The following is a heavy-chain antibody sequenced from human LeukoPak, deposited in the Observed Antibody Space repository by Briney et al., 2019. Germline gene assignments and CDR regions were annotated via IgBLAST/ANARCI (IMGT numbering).Heavy chain of an antibody. Sequence: ASVKVSCKASGYTYTSYGISWVRQAPGQGLEWMGWISAYNGDTHYAQKFQGRVTMTTEASTSTAYMELRSLRSDDTAVYYCARERYDSSGYYNLGDSRYDYYYYYMDVWGKGTTVTISS. J-gene: IGHJ6*03. V-gene: IGHV1-18*01. CDR1: GYTYTSYG. CDR2: ISAYNGDT. CDR3: ARERYDSSGYYNLGDSRYDYYYYYMDV. D-gene: IGHD3-22*01.